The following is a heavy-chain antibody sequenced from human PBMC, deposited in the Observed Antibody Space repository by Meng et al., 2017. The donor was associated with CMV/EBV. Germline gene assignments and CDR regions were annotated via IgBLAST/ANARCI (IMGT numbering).Heavy chain of an antibody. J-gene: IGHJ3*02. CDR3: AREVATTHDAFDI. Sequence: AESGGGVKKPWAQVKGSCKASGYTLTGDYMHWVRQAPGQGLEWMGWINPKSGGTNYAQKFQGRVTMTRDTSISTAYMELSRLRSDDTAVYYCAREVATTHDAFDIWGQGTMVTVSS. CDR1: GYTLTGDY. D-gene: IGHD5-12*01. CDR2: INPKSGGT. V-gene: IGHV1-2*02.